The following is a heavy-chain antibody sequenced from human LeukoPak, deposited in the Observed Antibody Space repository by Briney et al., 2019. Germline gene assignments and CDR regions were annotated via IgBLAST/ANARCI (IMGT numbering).Heavy chain of an antibody. CDR2: INHSGST. D-gene: IGHD6-13*01. CDR3: ARGPPRIAAAGTGYFQH. CDR1: GGSFSGYY. J-gene: IGHJ1*01. Sequence: SETLSLTCAVYGGSFSGYYWSWIRQPPGKGLEWIGEINHSGSTNYNPSLKSRITISVDTSKNQFSLKLSSVTAADTAVYYCARGPPRIAAAGTGYFQHWGQGTLVTVSS. V-gene: IGHV4-34*01.